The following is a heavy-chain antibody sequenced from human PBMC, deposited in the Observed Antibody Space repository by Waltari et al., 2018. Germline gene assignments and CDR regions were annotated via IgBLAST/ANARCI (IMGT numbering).Heavy chain of an antibody. V-gene: IGHV4-39*07. CDR2: IHYSGNT. D-gene: IGHD2-21*02. Sequence: QLQLQESGPRLVRPSETLSLTCTVPGGSISSTTYYWAWIRQTPGKGLEWIGYIHYSGNTYYKPSHRSRVTISVETSKNQFSRNLRSVTAADTAVYYGARRVVTTGGVDYWGQGTLVTVSS. J-gene: IGHJ4*02. CDR1: GGSISSTTYY. CDR3: ARRVVTTGGVDY.